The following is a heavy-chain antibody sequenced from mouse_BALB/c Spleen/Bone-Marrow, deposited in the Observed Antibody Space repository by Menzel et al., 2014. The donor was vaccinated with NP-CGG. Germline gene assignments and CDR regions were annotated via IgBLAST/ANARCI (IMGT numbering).Heavy chain of an antibody. D-gene: IGHD2-3*01. J-gene: IGHJ3*01. CDR1: GFDFSRYW. CDR3: ARLGYYGGFAY. Sequence: EVKVEESGGGLVQPGGSLKLSCAASGFDFSRYWMSWVRQAPGKGPEWIGEINPDSSTINYTPSLKDKFIISRDNAKNTLYLQMSKVRSGDTALYYCARLGYYGGFAYWGQGTLVTVSA. V-gene: IGHV4-1*02. CDR2: INPDSSTI.